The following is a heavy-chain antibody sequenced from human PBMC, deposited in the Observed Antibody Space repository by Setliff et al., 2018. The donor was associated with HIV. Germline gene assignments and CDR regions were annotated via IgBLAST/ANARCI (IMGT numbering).Heavy chain of an antibody. CDR3: ARELSGSYRYFDY. V-gene: IGHV4-59*12. Sequence: SETLSLTCSVSGGSMSNYYWSWVRQPPGKGLEWMGDIFHTGSSTYNPSLKSRVSLSVDTSKNQFSLKLSSVTAADTAVYYCARELSGSYRYFDYWGQGVLVTVSS. CDR1: GGSMSNYY. J-gene: IGHJ4*02. CDR2: IFHTGSS. D-gene: IGHD1-26*01.